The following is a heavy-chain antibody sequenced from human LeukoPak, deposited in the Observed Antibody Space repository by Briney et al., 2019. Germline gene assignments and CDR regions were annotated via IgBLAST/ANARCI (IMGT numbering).Heavy chain of an antibody. J-gene: IGHJ4*02. D-gene: IGHD6-13*01. Sequence: SETLSLTCAVYGGSFSGYYWSWIRQPPGKGLEWIGEVNHSGSTNYNPSLKSRVTISVDTSKNQFSLKLSSVTAADTAVYYCARLLGGLIAAHFDSWGQGTLVTVSS. CDR1: GGSFSGYY. V-gene: IGHV4-34*01. CDR2: VNHSGST. CDR3: ARLLGGLIAAHFDS.